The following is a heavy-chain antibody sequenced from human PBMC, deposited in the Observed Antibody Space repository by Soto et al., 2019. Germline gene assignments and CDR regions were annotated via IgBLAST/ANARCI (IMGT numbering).Heavy chain of an antibody. CDR2: INGDGSTT. CDR1: GFTFSDYW. V-gene: IGHV3-74*01. CDR3: ARVKTGSYDWFDP. Sequence: QPGGSLRLSCAASGFTFSDYWMHWVRQVPGKGLVRVSRINGDGSTTSYADSVKGRFTISRDNAKNTVYLQMYSLRAEDTAVYYCARVKTGSYDWFDPWGQGTLVTVSS. J-gene: IGHJ5*02. D-gene: IGHD1-26*01.